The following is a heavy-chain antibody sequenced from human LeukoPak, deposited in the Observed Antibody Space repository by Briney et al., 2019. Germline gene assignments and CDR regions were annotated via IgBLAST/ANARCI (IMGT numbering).Heavy chain of an antibody. D-gene: IGHD2-8*01. CDR3: ARSAEHCNNGVCFTDYYMDV. CDR1: GYTFSGSY. Sequence: GASVKVSCKASGYTFSGSYIHWVRRAPGQGLEWMGRINPNSGDTNYAQNFQGRVTMTRDTSITTAYMELSSLTSADTAVYFCARSAEHCNNGVCFTDYYMDVWGKGTTVTVSS. CDR2: INPNSGDT. J-gene: IGHJ6*03. V-gene: IGHV1-2*06.